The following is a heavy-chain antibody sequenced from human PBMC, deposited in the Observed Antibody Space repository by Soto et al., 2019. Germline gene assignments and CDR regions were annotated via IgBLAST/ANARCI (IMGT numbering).Heavy chain of an antibody. CDR3: AKGPFCRGYYFDY. D-gene: IGHD3-3*01. V-gene: IGHV3-30*18. J-gene: IGHJ4*02. CDR1: GFTFSNYA. CDR2: ISCDGNIK. Sequence: GGSLRLSCAASGFTFSNYAMHWVRQAPGRGLEWVAIISCDGNIKYYADSVKGRFSISRDDSKNTLYLQMSSLRAEDTAVYYCAKGPFCRGYYFDYWGQGTLVTVSS.